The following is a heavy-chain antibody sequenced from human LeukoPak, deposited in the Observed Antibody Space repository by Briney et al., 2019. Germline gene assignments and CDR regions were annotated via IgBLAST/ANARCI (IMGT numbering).Heavy chain of an antibody. CDR3: ARDVATTVTTTARDYYYYMDV. CDR2: ISAYNGNT. J-gene: IGHJ6*03. V-gene: IGHV1-18*01. Sequence: ASVKVSCKASGYTFTSYGISWVRQAPGQGLEWMGWISAYNGNTNYAQKLQGRVTMTTDTSTSTAYMELSRLRSDDTAVYYCARDVATTVTTTARDYYYYMDVWGKGTTVTISS. CDR1: GYTFTSYG. D-gene: IGHD4-17*01.